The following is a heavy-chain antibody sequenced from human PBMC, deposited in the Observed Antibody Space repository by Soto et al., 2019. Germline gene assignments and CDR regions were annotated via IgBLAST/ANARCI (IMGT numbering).Heavy chain of an antibody. D-gene: IGHD3-3*01. CDR1: CLSISSGYYY. CDR3: ARGPPATYYDFWSGQGRLDY. J-gene: IGHJ4*02. Sequence: PSETMPLTCTFDCLSISSGYYYLSWIRQPPGKGQEWIGEINHSGSTNYNPSLKSRVTISVDTSKNQFSLKLSSVTAADTAVYYCARGPPATYYDFWSGQGRLDYWGQGNLVTVSS. V-gene: IGHV4-34*01. CDR2: INHSGST.